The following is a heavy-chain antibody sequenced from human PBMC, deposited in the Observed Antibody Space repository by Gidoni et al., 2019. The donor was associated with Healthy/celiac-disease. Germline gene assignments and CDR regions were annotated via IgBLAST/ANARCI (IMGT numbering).Heavy chain of an antibody. CDR2: IRSKAYGGTT. CDR1: GFTLGDYA. Sequence: EVQLVESGGGLVQPGRSLRLSCTAAGFTLGDYAMRWFRQAPGKGLEWVGFIRSKAYGGTTEYAASVKGRFTISRDDSKSIAYLQMNSLKTEDTAVYYCTRGARFLEYYFDYWGQGTLVTVSS. D-gene: IGHD3-3*01. CDR3: TRGARFLEYYFDY. J-gene: IGHJ4*02. V-gene: IGHV3-49*03.